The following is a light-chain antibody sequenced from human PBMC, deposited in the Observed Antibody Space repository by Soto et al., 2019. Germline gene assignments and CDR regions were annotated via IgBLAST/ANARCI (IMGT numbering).Light chain of an antibody. J-gene: IGLJ3*02. CDR3: AAWDDSLNGWV. V-gene: IGLV1-44*01. CDR2: SNY. CDR1: SSNIGSNT. Sequence: QSVLTRPPSASGTPGQRVTISCSGSSSNIGSNTINWYQQLPGTAPKLLIYSNYQRPSGVPDRFSGSKSGTSASLAISGLQSEDEANYYCAAWDDSLNGWVFGGGTKLTVL.